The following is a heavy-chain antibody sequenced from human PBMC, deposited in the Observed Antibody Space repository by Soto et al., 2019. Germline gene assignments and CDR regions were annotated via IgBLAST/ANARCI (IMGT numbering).Heavy chain of an antibody. Sequence: EVQLVESGGGLVKPGGSLRLSCAASGFTFSSYSMNWVRQAPGKGLEWVSSISSSSSYIYYADSVKGRFTISRDNAKNSLYLQMNSLRAEDTAVYYCASDSYGDFHYYYDYYGMDFWGQGTTVTVSS. D-gene: IGHD4-17*01. CDR1: GFTFSSYS. CDR2: ISSSSSYI. CDR3: ASDSYGDFHYYYDYYGMDF. J-gene: IGHJ6*02. V-gene: IGHV3-21*01.